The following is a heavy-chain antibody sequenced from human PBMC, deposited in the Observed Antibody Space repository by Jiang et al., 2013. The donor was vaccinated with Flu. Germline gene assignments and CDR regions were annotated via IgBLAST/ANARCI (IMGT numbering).Heavy chain of an antibody. CDR2: IYPGDSDT. V-gene: IGHV5-51*01. J-gene: IGHJ4*02. Sequence: KGLEWMGIIYPGDSDTRYSPSFQGQVTISADKSISTAYLQWSSLKASDTAMYYCARGLRYFDYWGQGTLVTVSS. CDR3: ARGLRYFDY. D-gene: IGHD3-9*01.